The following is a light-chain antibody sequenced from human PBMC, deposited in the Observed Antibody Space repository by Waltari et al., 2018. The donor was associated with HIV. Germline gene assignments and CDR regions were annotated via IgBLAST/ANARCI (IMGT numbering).Light chain of an antibody. CDR2: EVS. CDR1: SSDVDGYDY. V-gene: IGLV2-14*01. J-gene: IGLJ1*01. Sequence: QSALTPSASVSGSPGQSITISCTGPSSDVDGYDYVSWYQQHPGKAPKLMIYEVSNRPSGVSTRFSGSKSGNTASLIISGRQAEDEADYYCTSYTSSTTLVFGTGTKVTVL. CDR3: TSYTSSTTLV.